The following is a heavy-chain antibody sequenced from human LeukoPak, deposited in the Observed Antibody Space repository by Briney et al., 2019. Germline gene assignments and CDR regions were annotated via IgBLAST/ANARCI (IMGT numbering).Heavy chain of an antibody. CDR2: IYTSGST. CDR1: GGSISSGGYY. D-gene: IGHD3-10*01. V-gene: IGHV4-61*02. CDR3: ARDAPAYGSGSYFVDWFDP. Sequence: SETLSLTCAVSGGSISSGGYYWSWIRQPAGKGLEWIGRIYTSGSTNYNPSLKSRVTMSVDTSKNQFSLKLSSVPAADTAVYYCARDAPAYGSGSYFVDWFDPWGQGTLVTVSS. J-gene: IGHJ5*02.